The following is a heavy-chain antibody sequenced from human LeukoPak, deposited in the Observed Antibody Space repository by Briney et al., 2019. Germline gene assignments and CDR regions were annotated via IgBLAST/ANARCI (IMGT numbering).Heavy chain of an antibody. D-gene: IGHD4-11*01. CDR3: AKEWGVDYMLRY. CDR1: GCTFSNLG. V-gene: IGHV3-23*01. J-gene: IGHJ4*02. Sequence: GGSLRLSCAGSGCTFSNLGMSGVRQARGKGVEGVSVISGSGGSTYYVDSVKGQFTISRDNSKKPLYLQMNSLRADDTAVYYCAKEWGVDYMLRYWGQGTLVTVSS. CDR2: ISGSGGST.